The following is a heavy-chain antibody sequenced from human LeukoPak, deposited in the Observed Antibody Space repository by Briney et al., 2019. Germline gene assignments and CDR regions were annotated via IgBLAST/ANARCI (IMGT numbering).Heavy chain of an antibody. Sequence: PSETLSLTCTVSGGSISSGGYYWSWIRQHPGKGLEWIGYIYYSGSTNYNPSLKSRVTISVDTSKNQFSLKLSSVTAADTAVYYCARAGFGLWSGPRVWGQGTLVTVSS. CDR1: GGSISSGGYY. D-gene: IGHD3-3*01. V-gene: IGHV4-61*08. CDR2: IYYSGST. CDR3: ARAGFGLWSGPRV. J-gene: IGHJ4*02.